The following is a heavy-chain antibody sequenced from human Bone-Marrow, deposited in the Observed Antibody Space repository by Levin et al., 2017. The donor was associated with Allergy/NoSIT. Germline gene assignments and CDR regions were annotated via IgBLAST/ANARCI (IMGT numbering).Heavy chain of an antibody. CDR3: ARDNDGDSEDDAFDI. CDR1: GYTFTSYY. Sequence: SGESLKISCKASGYTFTSYYMHWVRQAPGQGLEWMGIINPSGGSTSYAQKFQGRVTMTRDTSTSTVYMELSSLRSEDTAVYYCARDNDGDSEDDAFDIWGQGTMVTVSS. J-gene: IGHJ3*02. CDR2: INPSGGST. D-gene: IGHD4-17*01. V-gene: IGHV1-46*01.